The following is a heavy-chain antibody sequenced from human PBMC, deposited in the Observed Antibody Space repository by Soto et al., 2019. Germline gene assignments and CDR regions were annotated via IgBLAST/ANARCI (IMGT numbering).Heavy chain of an antibody. D-gene: IGHD5-12*01. CDR3: AKDGERWLQTEYFQH. J-gene: IGHJ1*01. CDR1: GFSFSNYA. V-gene: IGHV3-30*18. Sequence: GGSLRLSCAASGFSFSNYAMHWVRQAPGKGLEWVAVISYDGSNKYYADSVKGRFTISRDNSKNTLYLQMNSLRAEDTAVYYCAKDGERWLQTEYFQHWGQGTLVTVSS. CDR2: ISYDGSNK.